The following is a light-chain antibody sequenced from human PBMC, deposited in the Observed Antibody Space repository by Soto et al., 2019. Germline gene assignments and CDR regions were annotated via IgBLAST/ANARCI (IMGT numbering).Light chain of an antibody. V-gene: IGKV1-5*03. CDR1: QSISSW. J-gene: IGKJ1*01. CDR3: QQYNSYSRT. CDR2: KAS. Sequence: DIQMTQSPSILSASVGDRVTVTCRASQSISSWLAWYQQKPGKAPKLLIYKASSLESGVPSRFSGSGSGTEVTLTISSLQPDDFATYYCQQYNSYSRTFGQGTKVEIK.